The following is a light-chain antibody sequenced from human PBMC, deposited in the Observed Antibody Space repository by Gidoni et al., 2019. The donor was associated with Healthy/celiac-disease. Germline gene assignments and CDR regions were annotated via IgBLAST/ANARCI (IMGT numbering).Light chain of an antibody. J-gene: IGKJ3*01. CDR3: QQYYSTPFT. CDR2: WAS. Sequence: DKVMSECTDSLAGSLGERATVNFTSSQSVLYSSNNKNYLAWYQQKPGQPPKLLIYWASTRESGVPDRFSGSGSGTDFTLSISSLQAEDVAVYYCQQYYSTPFTFGPGTKVDIK. V-gene: IGKV4-1*01. CDR1: QSVLYSSNNKNY.